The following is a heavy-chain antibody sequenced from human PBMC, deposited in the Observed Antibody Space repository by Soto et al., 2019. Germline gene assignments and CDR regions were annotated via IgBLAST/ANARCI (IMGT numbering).Heavy chain of an antibody. CDR1: GGTFKSYV. D-gene: IGHD2-8*01. J-gene: IGHJ6*04. CDR3: ATGLAVYSAVLHHYYAMDV. CDR2: FIPLFGTP. Sequence: QVQLVQSGAEVKKPGSSVKVSCKASGGTFKSYVFSWVRQAPGQGLEWMGGFIPLFGTPNYAQKFQGRVTMTADESTGTLYMEMSSLTSEDSAVYCCATGLAVYSAVLHHYYAMDVWGEGTTVTVFS. V-gene: IGHV1-69*01.